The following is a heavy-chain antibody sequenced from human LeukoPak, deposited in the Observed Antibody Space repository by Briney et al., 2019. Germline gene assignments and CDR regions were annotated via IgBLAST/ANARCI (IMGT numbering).Heavy chain of an antibody. CDR3: ARDPEITMIVASLDWYFDL. Sequence: PGGSLRLSCPASGFTFSSYGMHWVRQAPGKGLEWVAVIWYDGSNKYYADSVKGRFTISRDNSKNTLYLQMNSLRAEDTAVYYCARDPEITMIVASLDWYFDLWGRGTLVTVSS. CDR1: GFTFSSYG. V-gene: IGHV3-33*01. D-gene: IGHD3-22*01. J-gene: IGHJ2*01. CDR2: IWYDGSNK.